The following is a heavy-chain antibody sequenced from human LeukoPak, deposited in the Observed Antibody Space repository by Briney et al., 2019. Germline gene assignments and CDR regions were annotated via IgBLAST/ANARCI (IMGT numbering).Heavy chain of an antibody. D-gene: IGHD6-19*01. CDR1: GFTFGLYS. V-gene: IGHV3-21*01. J-gene: IGHJ4*02. Sequence: GGSLRLSCAASGFTFGLYSMTWVRQAPGKGLEWVSLIDSNSNFMNYADSVKGRFTISRDNSKNTLYLQMNSLRAEDTAVYYCAREGEQWLVRRYYFDYWGQGTLVTVSS. CDR3: AREGEQWLVRRYYFDY. CDR2: IDSNSNFM.